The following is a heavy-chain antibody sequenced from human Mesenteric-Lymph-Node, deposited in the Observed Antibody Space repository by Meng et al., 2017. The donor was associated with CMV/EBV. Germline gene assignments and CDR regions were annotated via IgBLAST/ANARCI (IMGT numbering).Heavy chain of an antibody. D-gene: IGHD3-9*01. Sequence: QGRLHQWGAGLLEPSETLSVTCAVYGGSFSGYYWNWIRQSPEKGLEWIGEINHSGSTTYNPSFTSRIIISVDTSTNQISLNMSSVTAADTAVYYCARGSSYDILTGYFDYWGQGALVTVSS. CDR3: ARGSSYDILTGYFDY. J-gene: IGHJ4*02. CDR1: GGSFSGYY. CDR2: INHSGST. V-gene: IGHV4-34*01.